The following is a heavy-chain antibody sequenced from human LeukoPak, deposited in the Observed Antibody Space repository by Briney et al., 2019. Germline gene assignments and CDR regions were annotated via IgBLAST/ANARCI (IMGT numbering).Heavy chain of an antibody. J-gene: IGHJ4*02. CDR1: GSTFDDYG. Sequence: GRSQRLSCAASGSTFDDYGMSWVRQAPGKGLEWVYSINWNGGRTGYADSVKGRFTISRDNAKNALYLQMNSLRAEDTALYHCARLDDSSGYYYWGQGTLVTVSS. CDR3: ARLDDSSGYYY. V-gene: IGHV3-20*01. D-gene: IGHD3-22*01. CDR2: INWNGGRT.